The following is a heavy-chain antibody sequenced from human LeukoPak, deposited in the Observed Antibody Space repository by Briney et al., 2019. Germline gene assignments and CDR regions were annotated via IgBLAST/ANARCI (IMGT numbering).Heavy chain of an antibody. CDR2: IYYSGST. Sequence: SETLSLTCTVSGGSISSSSNYWGWIRQPPGKGLEWIGSIYYSGSTYYNPSLKSRVTISVDTSKNQFSLKLSSVTAADTAVYYCARGYSSSPIDSWFDPWGQGTLVTVSS. CDR3: ARGYSSSPIDSWFDP. CDR1: GGSISSSSNY. D-gene: IGHD6-13*01. V-gene: IGHV4-39*07. J-gene: IGHJ5*02.